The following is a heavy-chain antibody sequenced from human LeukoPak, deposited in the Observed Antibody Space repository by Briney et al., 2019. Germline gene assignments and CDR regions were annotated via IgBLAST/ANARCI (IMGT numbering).Heavy chain of an antibody. D-gene: IGHD2-2*02. J-gene: IGHJ4*02. V-gene: IGHV3-23*01. Sequence: GGSLRLSCAASGFTFSDYALDWVRQAPGQGLEWVSAISASGADTLYAGSVKGRFTISRDNSKDTLYLQMSSLRAEDTAVYYCAKEGCTRAACYTNFWGQGILVTVSS. CDR1: GFTFSDYA. CDR2: ISASGADT. CDR3: AKEGCTRAACYTNF.